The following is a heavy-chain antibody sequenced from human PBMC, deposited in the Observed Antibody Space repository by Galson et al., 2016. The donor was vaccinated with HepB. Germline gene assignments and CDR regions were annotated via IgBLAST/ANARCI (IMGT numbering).Heavy chain of an antibody. D-gene: IGHD3-10*01. Sequence: SLRLSCAAFGFTFRSYAMHWVRQAPGKGLEWVAVISYDGNNKYYADSVKGRFTISRDNSKNTLYLQMNSLRPEDTAVYYCARGSGSGSSRFRFYFYMDMWGKGTTVTVSS. CDR1: GFTFRSYA. CDR3: ARGSGSGSSRFRFYFYMDM. J-gene: IGHJ6*03. CDR2: ISYDGNNK. V-gene: IGHV3-30-3*01.